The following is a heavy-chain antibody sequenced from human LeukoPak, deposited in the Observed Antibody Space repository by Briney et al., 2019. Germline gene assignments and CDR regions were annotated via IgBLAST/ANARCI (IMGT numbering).Heavy chain of an antibody. J-gene: IGHJ4*02. V-gene: IGHV3-23*01. D-gene: IGHD6-13*01. CDR2: ISHDGYRT. Sequence: GGSLRLSCAASGFTFSSYAMSWVRQAPGKGLECVSSISHDGYRTYYADSVKGRFTISRDDSKNTLSLQMNSLRAEDTATYYCAKDVWAWQQLPPGLEYWGQGTPVTVSS. CDR1: GFTFSSYA. CDR3: AKDVWAWQQLPPGLEY.